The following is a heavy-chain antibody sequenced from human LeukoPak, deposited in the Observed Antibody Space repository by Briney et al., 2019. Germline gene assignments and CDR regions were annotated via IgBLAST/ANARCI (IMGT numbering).Heavy chain of an antibody. J-gene: IGHJ4*02. V-gene: IGHV3-7*01. CDR2: IKHDGSEK. Sequence: GGSLTLSCAASGFIFTSYTMTWVRQAPGKGLEWVANIKHDGSEKYYLDSVKGRFTISRDNAKNSLYLQMNSLRAEETAVYYCARRAGAYSHPYDYWGQGTLVTVSS. CDR1: GFIFTSYT. D-gene: IGHD4/OR15-4a*01. CDR3: ARRAGAYSHPYDY.